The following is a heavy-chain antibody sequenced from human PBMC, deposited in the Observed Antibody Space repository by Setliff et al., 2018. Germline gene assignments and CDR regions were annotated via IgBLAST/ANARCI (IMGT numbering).Heavy chain of an antibody. CDR2: IWDDGGNK. CDR1: GFTFSSYR. Sequence: GGSLRLSCAASGFTFSSYRMHWVRQAPGKGLEWVAVIWDDGGNKYHADSVKGRFTISRDNSKNTLYLQMNSLRPEDTAVYYCARTCSGSGCYAGLESWVQGTPVTVSS. V-gene: IGHV3-33*08. CDR3: ARTCSGSGCYAGLES. J-gene: IGHJ4*02. D-gene: IGHD2-15*01.